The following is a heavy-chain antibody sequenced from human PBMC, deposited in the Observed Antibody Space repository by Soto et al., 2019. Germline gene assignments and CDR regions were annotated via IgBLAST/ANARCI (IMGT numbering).Heavy chain of an antibody. CDR3: ARARYSSGWSDYYYGMDV. Sequence: SVKVSFKAYGGPFSSYAISLVRQAPGQGLEWMGGIIPIFGTANYAQKFQGRVTITADKSTSTAYMELSSLRSEDTAVYYCARARYSSGWSDYYYGMDVWGQGTTVTVSS. D-gene: IGHD6-19*01. J-gene: IGHJ6*02. CDR2: IIPIFGTA. V-gene: IGHV1-69*06. CDR1: GGPFSSYA.